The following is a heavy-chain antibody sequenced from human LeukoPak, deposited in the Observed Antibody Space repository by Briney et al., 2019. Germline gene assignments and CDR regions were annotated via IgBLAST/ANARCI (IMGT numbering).Heavy chain of an antibody. CDR1: GGSISSYY. Sequence: PSGTLSLTCTVSGGSISSYYWSWIRQPPGKGLEWIGYIYYSGSTNYNPSLKSRVTISVDTSKNQFSLKLSSVTAADTAVYYCARNPSARRSSYYYYYYMDVWGKGTTVTVSS. CDR3: ARNPSARRSSYYYYYYMDV. J-gene: IGHJ6*03. CDR2: IYYSGST. V-gene: IGHV4-59*01.